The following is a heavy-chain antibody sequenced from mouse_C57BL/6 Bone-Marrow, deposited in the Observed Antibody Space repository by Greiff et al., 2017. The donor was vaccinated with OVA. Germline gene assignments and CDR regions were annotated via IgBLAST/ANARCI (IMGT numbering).Heavy chain of an antibody. Sequence: EVQLQQSGAELVKPGASVKLSCTASGFNIKDYYMHWVKQRTEQGLEWIGRIDPEDGETKYAQKFQGKATITADTSSNTAYLQLSSLTSEDTAVYYCARDGYYVDYWGQGTTLTVSS. CDR3: ARDGYYVDY. J-gene: IGHJ2*01. CDR2: IDPEDGET. CDR1: GFNIKDYY. V-gene: IGHV14-2*01. D-gene: IGHD2-3*01.